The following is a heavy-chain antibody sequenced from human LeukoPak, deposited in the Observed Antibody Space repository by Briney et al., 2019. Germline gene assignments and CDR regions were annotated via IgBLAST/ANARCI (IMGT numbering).Heavy chain of an antibody. V-gene: IGHV3-53*01. D-gene: IGHD7-27*01. CDR3: ASHPGSGY. J-gene: IGHJ4*02. CDR2: INTGGST. CDR1: GFTVSSIY. Sequence: GGSLRLSCAACGFTVSSIYMTWVRQAPGKGLEWVSLINTGGSTYYADSVKGRSTISRDNSKNTLYLQMNSLRAEDTAVYYCASHPGSGYWGQGTLVTVSS.